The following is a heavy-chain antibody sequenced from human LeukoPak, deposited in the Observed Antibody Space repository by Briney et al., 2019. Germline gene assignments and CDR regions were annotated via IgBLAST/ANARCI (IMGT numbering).Heavy chain of an antibody. CDR3: ARLTGYSSESWFDP. V-gene: IGHV4-59*01. CDR2: IYYSGST. CDR1: GGSINSYY. Sequence: SETLSLTCTVSGGSINSYYWSWIRQPPGKGLEWIGYIYYSGSTNYNPSLKSRVTISVHTSKNQFSLKLSSVTAADTAVYYCARLTGYSSESWFDPWGQGTLVTVSS. J-gene: IGHJ5*02. D-gene: IGHD3-9*01.